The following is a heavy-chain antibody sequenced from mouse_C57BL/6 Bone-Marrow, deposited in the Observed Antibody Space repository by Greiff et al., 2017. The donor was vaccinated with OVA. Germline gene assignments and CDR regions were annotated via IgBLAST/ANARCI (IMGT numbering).Heavy chain of an antibody. CDR1: GYTFTEYT. J-gene: IGHJ4*01. CDR2: FYPGSGST. Sequence: VQLQQSGAELVKPGASVKLSCKASGYTFTEYTIHWVKQRSGQGLEWIGWFYPGSGSTKYNEKFKDKATLTADKSSSTVYMELSRLTSEDSAVYFCARHEDRGRRGGYAMDYWGQGTSVTVSS. V-gene: IGHV1-62-2*01. CDR3: ARHEDRGRRGGYAMDY.